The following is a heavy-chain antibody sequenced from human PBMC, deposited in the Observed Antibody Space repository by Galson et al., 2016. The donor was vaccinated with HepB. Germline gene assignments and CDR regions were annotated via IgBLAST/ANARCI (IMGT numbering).Heavy chain of an antibody. J-gene: IGHJ4*02. V-gene: IGHV3-23*01. CDR1: GFTFSSYV. Sequence: SLRLSCAASGFTFSSYVMSWVRQAPGKGLEWVSSISGSGVTTYYRDSVKGRFTISRDNAKNSLCLEMNSLRAEDTALYYCAKEPGYYDSNWGQGTLVSVSS. CDR3: AKEPGYYDSN. CDR2: ISGSGVTT. D-gene: IGHD3-3*01.